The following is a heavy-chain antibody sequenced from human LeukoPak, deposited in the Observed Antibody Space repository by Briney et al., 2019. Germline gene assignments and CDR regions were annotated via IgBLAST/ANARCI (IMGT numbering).Heavy chain of an antibody. D-gene: IGHD3-22*01. CDR3: ARESSGYFY. Sequence: GGSLRLSCAASGFTFSSYAMSWVRQAPGKGLEWVSAISSGSSFIYYADSVKGRFTISRDNAKNSLFLQMNSLRAEDTAVYYCARESSGYFYWGQGTLVTVSS. CDR2: ISSGSSFI. J-gene: IGHJ4*02. CDR1: GFTFSSYA. V-gene: IGHV3-21*01.